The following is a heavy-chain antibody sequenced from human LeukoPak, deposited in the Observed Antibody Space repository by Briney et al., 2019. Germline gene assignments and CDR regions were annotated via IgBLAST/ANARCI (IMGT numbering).Heavy chain of an antibody. CDR1: GYTFTSYG. CDR3: ARDFRDIGELLS. V-gene: IGHV1-18*01. J-gene: IGHJ5*02. CDR2: VSVYNGNT. Sequence: ASVKVSCKASGYTFTSYGISWVRQAPGQGLEWMGWVSVYNGNTNYAQKLQGRVTMTTDTSTSTAYMELRSLRSDDTAVYYCARDFRDIGELLSWGQGTLVTVSS. D-gene: IGHD3-10*01.